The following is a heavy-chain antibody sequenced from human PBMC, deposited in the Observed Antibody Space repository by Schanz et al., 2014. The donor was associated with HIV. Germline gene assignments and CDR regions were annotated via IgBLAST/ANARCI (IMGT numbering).Heavy chain of an antibody. CDR3: ARGPFPGFSISAYYYYNGMDV. CDR2: INHSGST. Sequence: QVQLQQWGAGLLKPSETLSLTCAVYGGSFRDYSWTWIRQPPGKGLEWIGEINHSGSTNYNPSLKSRVTMSVDTFKNQFSLKVRSVTAADTAVYYCARGPFPGFSISAYYYYNGMDVWGQGTTVTVFS. J-gene: IGHJ6*02. D-gene: IGHD2-2*01. V-gene: IGHV4-34*01. CDR1: GGSFRDYS.